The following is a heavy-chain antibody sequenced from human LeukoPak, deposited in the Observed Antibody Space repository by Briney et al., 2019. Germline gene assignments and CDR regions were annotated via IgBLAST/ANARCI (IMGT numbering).Heavy chain of an antibody. CDR2: IFYSGST. D-gene: IGHD4-17*01. Sequence: PSETLSLTCTVSGGSISSYYWSWIRQPPGKGLEWIGYIFYSGSTNYNPSLKSRVTISEDMTKKQLSLNLTSVTAADTAVYYCARGIGSDYGAFDYWGQGILVTVSS. J-gene: IGHJ4*02. V-gene: IGHV4-59*01. CDR1: GGSISSYY. CDR3: ARGIGSDYGAFDY.